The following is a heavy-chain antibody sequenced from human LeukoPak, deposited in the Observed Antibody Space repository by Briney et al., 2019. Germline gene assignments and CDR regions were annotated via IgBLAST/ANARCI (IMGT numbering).Heavy chain of an antibody. J-gene: IGHJ4*02. CDR2: INAYNGNT. V-gene: IGHV1-18*01. CDR3: ARRQGTTLSFDY. D-gene: IGHD1-1*01. Sequence: ASVKVSCKASGYTFTSYGFSWVRQAPGQGLEWMGRINAYNGNTNYAQKIQGRVTMTTDTSTSTAYMELRSLRFDDTAVYYCARRQGTTLSFDYWGQGTLVTVSS. CDR1: GYTFTSYG.